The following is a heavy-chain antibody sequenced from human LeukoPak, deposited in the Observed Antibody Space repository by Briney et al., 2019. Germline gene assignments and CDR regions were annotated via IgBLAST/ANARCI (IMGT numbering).Heavy chain of an antibody. D-gene: IGHD5-12*01. J-gene: IGHJ4*02. CDR3: AKGGYSGYDDFDY. V-gene: IGHV3-23*01. CDR2: ISGSGGST. Sequence: GGSLRLSCAASGFTFSNAWMNWVRQAPGKGLEWVSAISGSGGSTYYADSVKGRFTISRDNSKNTLYLQMNSLRAEDTAVYYCAKGGYSGYDDFDYWGQGTLVTVSS. CDR1: GFTFSNAW.